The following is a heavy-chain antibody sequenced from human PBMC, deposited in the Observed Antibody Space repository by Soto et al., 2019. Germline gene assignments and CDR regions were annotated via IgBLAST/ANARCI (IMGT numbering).Heavy chain of an antibody. CDR2: ISYDGTND. D-gene: IGHD6-19*01. Sequence: PGGSLRLSCAASGFTFSTYAMHWVRQAPGKGLEWVALISYDGTNDYYADSVKGRFTIPRDNSKNTLYLQMNSLRAEDTAVYYCAKGVPGIAVAGTGYFQHWGQGTLVTVSS. J-gene: IGHJ1*01. CDR3: AKGVPGIAVAGTGYFQH. V-gene: IGHV3-30-3*01. CDR1: GFTFSTYA.